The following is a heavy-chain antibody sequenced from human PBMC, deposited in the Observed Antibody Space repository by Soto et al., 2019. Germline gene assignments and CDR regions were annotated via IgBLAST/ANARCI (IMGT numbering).Heavy chain of an antibody. D-gene: IGHD4-17*01. CDR3: AKVSTVTPKYFQH. CDR1: GFTFDDYA. Sequence: EVQLVESGGGLVQPGRSLRLSCAASGFTFDDYAMHWVRQAPGKGLEWVSGISWNSGSIGYADSVKGRFTISRDNAKNSLYLQMNSLRAEDTALYYCAKVSTVTPKYFQHWGQGTLVTVSS. CDR2: ISWNSGSI. V-gene: IGHV3-9*01. J-gene: IGHJ1*01.